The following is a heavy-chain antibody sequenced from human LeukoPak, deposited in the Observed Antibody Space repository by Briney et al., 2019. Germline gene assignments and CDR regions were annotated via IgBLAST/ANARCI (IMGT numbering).Heavy chain of an antibody. V-gene: IGHV1-69*13. Sequence: SVNVSCKASGGTFSSYALSWVRQAPGQGLEWMGGITPIFGTANYAQKFQGRVTITADESTSTVYMELSSLRSEDTAVYYCARSFDILTEYYFDYWGQGTLVTVSS. D-gene: IGHD3-9*01. CDR3: ARSFDILTEYYFDY. CDR1: GGTFSSYA. J-gene: IGHJ4*02. CDR2: ITPIFGTA.